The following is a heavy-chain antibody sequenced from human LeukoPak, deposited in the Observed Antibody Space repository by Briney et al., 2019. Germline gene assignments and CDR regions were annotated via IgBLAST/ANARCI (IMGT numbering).Heavy chain of an antibody. J-gene: IGHJ4*02. CDR2: IDIDGSSG. D-gene: IGHD1-26*01. CDR1: GFTFRSYW. V-gene: IGHV3-74*01. CDR3: TREVSGSLYFDY. Sequence: GGSLRLSCAASGFTFRSYWMHWVRQAPGKGLVWVSRIDIDGSSGSYADSVEGRFTISRDNAKNTLYPQMNSLRAEDTAVYYCTREVSGSLYFDYWGQGTLVTVSS.